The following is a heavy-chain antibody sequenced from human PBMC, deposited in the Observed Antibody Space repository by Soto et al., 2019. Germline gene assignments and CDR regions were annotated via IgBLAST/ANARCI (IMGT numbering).Heavy chain of an antibody. J-gene: IGHJ4*02. CDR1: GFTFSSYS. D-gene: IGHD3-22*01. CDR3: ARHPRDSRGYWFHFDY. Sequence: EVQLVESGGGLVKPGGSLRLSCAASGFTFSSYSMNWVRQAPGKGLEWVSSISSSSSYIYYADSVKGRFTISRDNAKNSLYLQTNSLRAEDTAVYYCARHPRDSRGYWFHFDYWGQGTLVTVSS. CDR2: ISSSSSYI. V-gene: IGHV3-21*03.